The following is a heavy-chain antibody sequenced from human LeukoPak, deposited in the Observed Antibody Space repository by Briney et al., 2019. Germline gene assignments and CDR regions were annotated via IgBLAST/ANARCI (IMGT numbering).Heavy chain of an antibody. CDR2: ISYDERKD. CDR3: VRSPGFPFVHMDV. V-gene: IGHV3-30*04. Sequence: GGSLRLSCTVSGFTFSDYHMYWIRQAPGKGLEWVADISYDERKDFYRDSVRGRFTISRDNASNTVYLQMDNLQPEDTAVYYCVRSPGFPFVHMDVWGKETMLIVSS. J-gene: IGHJ6*03. D-gene: IGHD3-10*01. CDR1: GFTFSDYH.